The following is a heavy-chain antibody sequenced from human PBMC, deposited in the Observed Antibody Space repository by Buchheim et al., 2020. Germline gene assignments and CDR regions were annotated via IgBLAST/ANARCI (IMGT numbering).Heavy chain of an antibody. J-gene: IGHJ4*02. V-gene: IGHV4-34*01. Sequence: QVQLQQWGAGLLKPSETLSLTCAVYGGSFSGYYWSWIRQPPGKGLEWIGEINHSGSTNYKPSLKSRVTISVDTSKNQFSLKLSSVTAADTAVYYCAREPARGGISRYCTNGVCYTNYFDYWGQGTL. CDR1: GGSFSGYY. CDR2: INHSGST. D-gene: IGHD2-8*01. CDR3: AREPARGGISRYCTNGVCYTNYFDY.